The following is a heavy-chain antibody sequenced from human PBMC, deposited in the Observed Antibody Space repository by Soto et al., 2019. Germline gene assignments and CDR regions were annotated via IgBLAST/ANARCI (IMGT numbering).Heavy chain of an antibody. CDR3: ARIQLDTIMALEY. J-gene: IGHJ4*02. CDR2: VWSNGNLK. V-gene: IGHV3-33*01. Sequence: QVQLVESGGGVVQPGGSLRLSCAAPGFTFDAYGFHWVRQAPGKGLEWVAVVWSNGNLKYYADSVKGRFTISRDSSKSALNLQMNSLRADDTAVYYCARIQLDTIMALEYWGQGTLVTVSS. CDR1: GFTFDAYG. D-gene: IGHD1-1*01.